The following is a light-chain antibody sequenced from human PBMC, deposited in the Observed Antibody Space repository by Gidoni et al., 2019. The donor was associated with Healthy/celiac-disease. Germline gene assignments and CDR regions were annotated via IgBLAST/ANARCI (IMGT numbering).Light chain of an antibody. V-gene: IGLV3-21*03. CDR1: NIGSKS. J-gene: IGLJ2*01. CDR3: QVWDSSSDHPHVV. CDR2: DDS. Sequence: SYVLTQPPSVSVAPGKTARITCGGNNIGSKSVHWYQQKPGQAPVLVVYDDSDRPSWIPERFSGSNSGNTATLTISRVEAGDEADYYCQVWDSSSDHPHVVFGGGTKLTVL.